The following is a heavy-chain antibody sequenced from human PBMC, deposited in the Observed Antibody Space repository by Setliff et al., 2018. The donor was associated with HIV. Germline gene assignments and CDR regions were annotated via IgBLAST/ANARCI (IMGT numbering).Heavy chain of an antibody. D-gene: IGHD3-22*01. Sequence: SETLSLTCAVYGGSFSGYFWTWIRQPAGKGLEWIGHIYTDGSTNYNPSFRSRVTISVDSSKNQFSLKLSSVTAADTAVYYCAGRRGGYDGSEDEAAFDIWGQGTMVTVSS. CDR1: GGSFSGYF. CDR2: IYTDGST. J-gene: IGHJ3*02. CDR3: AGRRGGYDGSEDEAAFDI. V-gene: IGHV4-59*10.